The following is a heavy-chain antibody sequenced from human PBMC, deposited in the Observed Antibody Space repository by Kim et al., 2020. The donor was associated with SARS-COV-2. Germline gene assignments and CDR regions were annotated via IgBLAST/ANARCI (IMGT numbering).Heavy chain of an antibody. Sequence: ADSVKGRLTISRDKSKNTLYLQMNSLRAEDTAVYYCAKLGGGSCYSYFDYWGQGTLVTVSS. D-gene: IGHD2-15*01. J-gene: IGHJ4*02. V-gene: IGHV3-23*01. CDR3: AKLGGGSCYSYFDY.